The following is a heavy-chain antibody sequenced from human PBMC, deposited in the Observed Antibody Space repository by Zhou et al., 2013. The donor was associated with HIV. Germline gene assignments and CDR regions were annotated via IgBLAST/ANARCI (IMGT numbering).Heavy chain of an antibody. CDR2: IIPIFGTS. CDR1: GGTFSTYA. V-gene: IGHV1-69*05. J-gene: IGHJ6*02. CDR3: ARDLLPTTSWTDSYYYGMDV. Sequence: QVQLVRSGAEVKRPGSSVKVSCKASGGTFSTYAISWVRQAPGQGLEWMGGIIPIFGTSNYAQKFQGRVTITTDESTSTAYMELSSLRSEDTAVYYCARDLLPTTSWTDSYYYGMDVWGPGTTVTVAS. D-gene: IGHD2-2*01.